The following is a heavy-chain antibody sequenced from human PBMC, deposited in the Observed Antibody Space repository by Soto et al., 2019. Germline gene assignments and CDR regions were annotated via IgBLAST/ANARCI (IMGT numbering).Heavy chain of an antibody. CDR1: GLTFSDHY. V-gene: IGHV3-11*01. CDR3: ARAPYFGSGTYSYYALDV. CDR2: ISSSAGTI. J-gene: IGHJ6*02. Sequence: QVQLVESGGGLVKPGGSVRLSCAASGLTFSDHYMTWIRQAPGKGLEWISYISSSAGTIYYADSVKGRFTISRDNAKNSLYLQMTNLRAEDTAVYYCARAPYFGSGTYSYYALDVWGQGTTVTVSS. D-gene: IGHD3-10*01.